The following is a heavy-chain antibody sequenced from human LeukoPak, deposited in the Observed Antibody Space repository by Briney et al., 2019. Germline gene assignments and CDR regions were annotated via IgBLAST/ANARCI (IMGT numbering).Heavy chain of an antibody. Sequence: PSETLSLTCTVSGGSISSSSYYWGWIRQPPGKGLEWIGSIYYSGSTYYNPSLKSRVTISVDTSKNQFSLKLSSVTAADTAVYYCARQPVTTQIDYWGQGTLVTVSS. CDR2: IYYSGST. D-gene: IGHD4-17*01. J-gene: IGHJ4*02. CDR3: ARQPVTTQIDY. V-gene: IGHV4-39*01. CDR1: GGSISSSSYY.